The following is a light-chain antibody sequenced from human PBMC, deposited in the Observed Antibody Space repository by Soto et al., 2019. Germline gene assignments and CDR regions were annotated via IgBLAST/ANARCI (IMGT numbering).Light chain of an antibody. CDR3: SSYTSSTTRV. Sequence: QSVLTQPASVSGSPGQSITISCTGTSSDVGGYNYVSWYQEHPGKAPKLMIYAVSNRPSGVSNRFSGSKPGNTASLTISGLQAEDEADYYCSSYTSSTTRVFGGGTKVTVL. CDR1: SSDVGGYNY. J-gene: IGLJ3*02. V-gene: IGLV2-14*01. CDR2: AVS.